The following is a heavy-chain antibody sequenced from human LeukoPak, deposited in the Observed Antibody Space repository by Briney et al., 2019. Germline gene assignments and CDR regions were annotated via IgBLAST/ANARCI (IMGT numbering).Heavy chain of an antibody. CDR2: IWYGGSNK. D-gene: IGHD3-22*01. CDR1: GFTFSSYG. CDR3: AKEPPSYYDSSGHSPHDY. V-gene: IGHV3-30*02. J-gene: IGHJ4*02. Sequence: GGSLRLSCAASGFTFSSYGMHWVRQAPGKGLEWVAVIWYGGSNKYYADSVKGRFTISRDNSKNTLYLQMNSLRAEDTAVYYCAKEPPSYYDSSGHSPHDYWGQGTLVTVSS.